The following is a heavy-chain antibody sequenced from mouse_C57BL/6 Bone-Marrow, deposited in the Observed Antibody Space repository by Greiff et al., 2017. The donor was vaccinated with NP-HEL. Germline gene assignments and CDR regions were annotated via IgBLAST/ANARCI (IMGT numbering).Heavy chain of an antibody. CDR3: ARSPYYYYLDDY. V-gene: IGHV1-64*01. Sequence: QVQLQQPGAELVKPGASVKLSCKAYGYTFTSYWMHWVKQRPGQGLEWIGMIHPNSGSTNYNEKFKSKATLTVDKSSSTAYMQLSSLTSEDSAVYYCARSPYYYYLDDYWGQGTTLTVSS. J-gene: IGHJ2*01. CDR1: GYTFTSYW. D-gene: IGHD1-1*01. CDR2: IHPNSGST.